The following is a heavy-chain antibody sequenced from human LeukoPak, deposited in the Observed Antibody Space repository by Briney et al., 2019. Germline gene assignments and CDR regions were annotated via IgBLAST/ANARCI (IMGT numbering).Heavy chain of an antibody. V-gene: IGHV1-2*02. CDR2: INPNSGGT. CDR3: ARGSHGRVVPAAMGTIWFDP. J-gene: IGHJ5*02. D-gene: IGHD2-2*01. Sequence: AASVKVSCKASGYTFTGYYMHWVRQAPGQGLEWMGWINPNSGGTNYAQKFQGRVTMTRDTSISTAYMELSRLRSDDTAVYYCARGSHGRVVPAAMGTIWFDPWGQGTLVTVSS. CDR1: GYTFTGYY.